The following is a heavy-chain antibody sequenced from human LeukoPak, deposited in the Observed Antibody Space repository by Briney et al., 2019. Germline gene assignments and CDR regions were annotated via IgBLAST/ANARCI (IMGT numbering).Heavy chain of an antibody. CDR2: INPSGGST. CDR1: GYIFTSYF. J-gene: IGHJ4*02. Sequence: ASVKVSCKASGYIFTSYFMHWVRQAPGQGLEWMGIINPSGGSTSYAQKFQGRVTMTRDMSTSTVYMELSSLRSEDTAVYYCARGSETWYYDSSGYYPFDYWGQGTLVTVSS. CDR3: ARGSETWYYDSSGYYPFDY. V-gene: IGHV1-46*01. D-gene: IGHD3-22*01.